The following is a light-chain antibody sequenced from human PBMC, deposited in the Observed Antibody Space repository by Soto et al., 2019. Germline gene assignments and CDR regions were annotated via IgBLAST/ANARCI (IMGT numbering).Light chain of an antibody. J-gene: IGLJ3*02. CDR2: DVS. CDR1: SSDVGGYNY. Sequence: QPVLTQPRSVSGSPGQSVTISCTGTSSDVGGYNYVSWYQQHPGKAPKLMIYDVSKRPSGVPDRFSGSKSGNTASLTISGLQAEDEADYYCCSYAGSYTWVFGGGPKLTVL. CDR3: CSYAGSYTWV. V-gene: IGLV2-11*01.